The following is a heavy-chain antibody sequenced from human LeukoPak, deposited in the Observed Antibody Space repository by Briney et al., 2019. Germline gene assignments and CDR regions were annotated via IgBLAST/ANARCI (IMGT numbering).Heavy chain of an antibody. V-gene: IGHV6-1*01. J-gene: IGHJ5*02. CDR1: GDTVSSNSAT. Sequence: SQTLSLTRAISGDTVSSNSATLNWTRQSPSTGLEWLGRTYFRSKWYSDYAVSVKSRMTINPDTSKNQFSLQLNSVTPEDTAIYYCVRAQGLNWLDPWGRGTLVTVSS. CDR2: TYFRSKWYS. CDR3: VRAQGLNWLDP. D-gene: IGHD6-19*01.